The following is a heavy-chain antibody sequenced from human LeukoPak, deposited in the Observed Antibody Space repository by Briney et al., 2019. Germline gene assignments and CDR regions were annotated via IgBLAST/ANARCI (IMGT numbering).Heavy chain of an antibody. CDR1: GFPFSSHA. CDR2: ISGSGRNI. D-gene: IGHD6-13*01. J-gene: IGHJ4*02. CDR3: AKSRSTWYDNYPFDY. Sequence: GGSLSLSCAASGFPFSSHAMNWVRQAPGKGLEWVSVISGSGRNIYYADSVKGRFTISRDNSKNTLYLEMNSLRAEDTAVYYCAKSRSTWYDNYPFDYWGQGTLVTVSS. V-gene: IGHV3-23*01.